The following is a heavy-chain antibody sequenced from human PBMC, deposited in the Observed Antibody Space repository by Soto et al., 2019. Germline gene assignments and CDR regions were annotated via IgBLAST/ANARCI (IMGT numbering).Heavy chain of an antibody. CDR3: ARDSPAVAGTMGGWFDP. CDR1: GFTVSSNY. V-gene: IGHV3-66*01. Sequence: EVQLVESGGGLVQPGGSLRLSCAASGFTVSSNYMSWVRQAPGKGLEWVSVIYSGGSTYYADSVKGRFTISRDNSKNTLYLHMNSLRAEDTAVYYCARDSPAVAGTMGGWFDPWGQGTLVTVSS. J-gene: IGHJ5*02. D-gene: IGHD6-19*01. CDR2: IYSGGST.